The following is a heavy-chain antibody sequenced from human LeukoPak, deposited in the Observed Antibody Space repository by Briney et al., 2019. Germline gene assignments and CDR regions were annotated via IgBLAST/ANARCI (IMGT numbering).Heavy chain of an antibody. J-gene: IGHJ6*02. CDR3: ARENYNQLGDYYGMDV. V-gene: IGHV3-53*01. D-gene: IGHD2-2*01. Sequence: GGSLRLSCAASGFTVSSNYMSWVRQAPGKGLEWVSVIYSGGSTYYADSVKGRFTISRDNSKNTLYLQMNSLRAEDTAVYYCARENYNQLGDYYGMDVWGQGTTVTVSS. CDR1: GFTVSSNY. CDR2: IYSGGST.